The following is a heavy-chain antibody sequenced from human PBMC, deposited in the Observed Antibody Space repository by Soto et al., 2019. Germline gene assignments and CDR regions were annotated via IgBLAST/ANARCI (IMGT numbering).Heavy chain of an antibody. Sequence: GGSLRLSCAASGFTFDDYAMHWVRQAPGKGLEWVSGISWNSGSIGYADSVKGRFTISRDNAKNSLYLQMNSLRAEDTALYYCAKDIFPYGDYASYFDYWGQGTLVTVSS. CDR1: GFTFDDYA. V-gene: IGHV3-9*01. CDR2: ISWNSGSI. D-gene: IGHD4-17*01. J-gene: IGHJ4*02. CDR3: AKDIFPYGDYASYFDY.